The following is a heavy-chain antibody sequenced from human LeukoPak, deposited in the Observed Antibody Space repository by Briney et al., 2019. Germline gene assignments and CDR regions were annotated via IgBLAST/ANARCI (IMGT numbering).Heavy chain of an antibody. CDR1: GFTFSSYW. CDR2: ISSDGSST. V-gene: IGHV3-74*01. CDR3: ARGHDLDY. Sequence: GGSLRLSCAASGFTFSSYWMHWVRQAPGKGLVWVSRISSDGSSTSYADSVKGRFTISRDNAKNTLYLQMNSLRAEDTAVYYCARGHDLDYWGQGTLVTVSS. J-gene: IGHJ4*02.